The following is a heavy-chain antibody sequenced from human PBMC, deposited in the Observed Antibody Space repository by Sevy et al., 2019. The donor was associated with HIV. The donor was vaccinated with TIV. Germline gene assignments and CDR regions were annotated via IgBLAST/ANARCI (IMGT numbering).Heavy chain of an antibody. CDR2: ISCDVIRK. D-gene: IGHD3-16*01. V-gene: IGHV3-30*09. CDR1: GFNFSTYA. Sequence: GGSLRLSCSVSGFNFSTYAMHWVRQAPGKGLEWVAVISCDVIRKYYGASVRGRFAISRDNSNNTLSLQMNSLRIEDTAVYYCARDARGGAALPDYWGQGTLVTVSS. J-gene: IGHJ4*02. CDR3: ARDARGGAALPDY.